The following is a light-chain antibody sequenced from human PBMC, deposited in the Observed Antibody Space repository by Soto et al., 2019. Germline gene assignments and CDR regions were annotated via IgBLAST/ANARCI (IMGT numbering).Light chain of an antibody. CDR3: QQYGSSGT. CDR2: GAS. CDR1: QSVSSN. Sequence: LTQYPATLSVSPGERATLSWRASQSVSSNLAWYKQKPGQAPRLLIYGASTRATGIPARFSGSASGTEFTLTISRMQPEDFAVYYCQQYGSSGTFGHGTQVDI. J-gene: IGKJ1*01. V-gene: IGKV3-15*01.